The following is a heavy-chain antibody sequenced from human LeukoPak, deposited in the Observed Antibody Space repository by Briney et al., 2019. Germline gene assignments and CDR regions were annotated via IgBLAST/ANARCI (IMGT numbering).Heavy chain of an antibody. CDR1: GFTFSSYS. CDR2: ISSSSSHI. CDR3: ARDPESAVTATDSSGMAYYYYYYMDV. V-gene: IGHV3-21*01. J-gene: IGHJ6*03. D-gene: IGHD4-17*01. Sequence: GGSLRLSCAASGFTFSSYSMNWVRQAPGKGLEWVSSISSSSSHIYYADSVKGRFTISRDNAKNSLYLQMNSLRAEDTAVYYCARDPESAVTATDSSGMAYYYYYYMDVWGKGTTVTVSS.